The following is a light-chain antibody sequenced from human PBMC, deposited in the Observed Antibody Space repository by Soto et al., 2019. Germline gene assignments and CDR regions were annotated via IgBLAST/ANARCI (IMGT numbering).Light chain of an antibody. CDR3: QQRSNWPPD. V-gene: IGKV3-11*01. Sequence: EIVLTQSPATLSLSPGERATLSCRASQSVSSYLAWYQQKPGHAPRLLIYDASNRATGIPARFIGSGSGTDFTLTISSLEPEDFAVYYCQQRSNWPPDFGQGTRLEIK. J-gene: IGKJ5*01. CDR2: DAS. CDR1: QSVSSY.